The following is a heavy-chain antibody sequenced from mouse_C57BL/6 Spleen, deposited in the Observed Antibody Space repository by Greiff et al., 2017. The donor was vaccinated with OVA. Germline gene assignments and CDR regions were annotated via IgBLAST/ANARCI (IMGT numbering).Heavy chain of an antibody. J-gene: IGHJ4*01. V-gene: IGHV1-19*01. CDR1: GYTFTDYY. CDR2: INPYNGGT. CDR3: ARGVYTYSNPYYYAMDY. D-gene: IGHD2-5*01. Sequence: EVQLQQSGPVLVKPGASVKMSCKASGYTFTDYYMNWVKQSHGKSLEWIGVINPYNGGTSYNQKFKGKATLTVDKSSSTAYMELNSLTSEDSAVYYCARGVYTYSNPYYYAMDYWGQGTSVTVSS.